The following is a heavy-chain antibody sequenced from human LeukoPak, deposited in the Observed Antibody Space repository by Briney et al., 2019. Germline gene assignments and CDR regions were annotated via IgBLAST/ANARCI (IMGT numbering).Heavy chain of an antibody. D-gene: IGHD3-9*01. Sequence: ASVKVSCKASGGTFSSYAISWVRQAPGQGLEWMGWINPNSGGTSYAQKFQGRVTMTRDTSISTAYMELSRLRSDDTAVYYCARISYDILTGYYTFFDYWGQGTLVTVSS. CDR3: ARISYDILTGYYTFFDY. J-gene: IGHJ4*02. V-gene: IGHV1-2*02. CDR1: GGTFSSYA. CDR2: INPNSGGT.